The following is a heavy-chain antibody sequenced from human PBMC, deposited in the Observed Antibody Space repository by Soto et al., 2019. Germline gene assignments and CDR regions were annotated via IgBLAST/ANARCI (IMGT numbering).Heavy chain of an antibody. Sequence: XGSLRLSGAASGFVFSDFQFNWVRQAPGGGLEWLSSITGTSAFTEYAESIEGRFTISRDNPNKLLFLHMDNLRPEDTAVYYCARDNLAFQGAFDLWGQGTLVTVSS. V-gene: IGHV3-21*01. CDR1: GFVFSDFQ. D-gene: IGHD3-16*01. CDR3: ARDNLAFQGAFDL. CDR2: ITGTSAFT. J-gene: IGHJ4*02.